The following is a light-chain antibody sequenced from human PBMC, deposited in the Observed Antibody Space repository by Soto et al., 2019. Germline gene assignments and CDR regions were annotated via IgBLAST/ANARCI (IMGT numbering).Light chain of an antibody. CDR3: ATWDDSLYGMV. J-gene: IGLJ2*01. Sequence: QSVLTQPPSASGTPGQRVTISCSGSSSNIGRNPVNWYLQLPGTAPKLLIYSNNQRPSGLPDRVSASKSGTSASLTISGLQSEDEADYYCATWDDSLYGMVFGGGTKLTVL. CDR2: SNN. V-gene: IGLV1-44*01. CDR1: SSNIGRNP.